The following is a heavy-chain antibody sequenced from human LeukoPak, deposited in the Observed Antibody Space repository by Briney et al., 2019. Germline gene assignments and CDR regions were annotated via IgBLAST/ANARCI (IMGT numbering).Heavy chain of an antibody. D-gene: IGHD2-2*01. Sequence: SGTLSLTCAVPGGSISNSNWWSWVRQPPGKGLEWIGEIYHSGSTNYNPSLKSRVTISVDKSKNQFSLKLSSVTAADTAVYFCATRGEYCSSTSCYAFDIWGQGTMVTVSS. CDR1: GGSISNSNW. V-gene: IGHV4-4*02. J-gene: IGHJ3*02. CDR3: ATRGEYCSSTSCYAFDI. CDR2: IYHSGST.